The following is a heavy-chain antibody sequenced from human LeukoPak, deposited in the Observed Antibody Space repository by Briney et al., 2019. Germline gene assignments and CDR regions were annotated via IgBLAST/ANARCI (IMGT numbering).Heavy chain of an antibody. Sequence: ASVKISCTASGYTFTINHIHWLRQAPGQGLEWMGGITPIFGTANYAQKFQGRVTITAVESMSTAYMELSSLRSEDTAVYYCARGWLAETTVVTPYNYWGQGTLVTVSS. V-gene: IGHV1-69*13. CDR1: GYTFTINH. J-gene: IGHJ4*02. CDR2: ITPIFGTA. CDR3: ARGWLAETTVVTPYNY. D-gene: IGHD4-23*01.